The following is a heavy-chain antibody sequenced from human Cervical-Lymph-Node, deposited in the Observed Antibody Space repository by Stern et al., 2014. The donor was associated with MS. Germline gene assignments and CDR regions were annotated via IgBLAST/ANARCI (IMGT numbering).Heavy chain of an antibody. J-gene: IGHJ6*02. V-gene: IGHV1-46*01. Sequence: VQLGESGAEVKKPGASVKVSCKASGYTFTSYYMHWVRQAPGQGLEWMGIINPSGGSTSYAQKFQGRVTMTRDTSTSTVYMELSSLRSEDTAVYYCARDMAMITFGGVNYGMDVWGQGTTVTVSS. CDR1: GYTFTSYY. D-gene: IGHD3-16*01. CDR2: INPSGGST. CDR3: ARDMAMITFGGVNYGMDV.